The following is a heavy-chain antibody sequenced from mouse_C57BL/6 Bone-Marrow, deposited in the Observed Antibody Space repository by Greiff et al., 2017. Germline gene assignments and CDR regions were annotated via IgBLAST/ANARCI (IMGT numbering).Heavy chain of an antibody. D-gene: IGHD1-1*01. V-gene: IGHV2-2*01. Sequence: VTLVESGPGLVQPSQSLSITCTVSGFSLTSYGVHWVRQSPGKGLEWLGVIWSGGSTDYNAAFISRLSISKDNSKSQVFFKMNSLQADDTAIYYCARIHYYGSSSRWFAYWGQGTLVTVSA. CDR1: GFSLTSYG. CDR3: ARIHYYGSSSRWFAY. J-gene: IGHJ3*01. CDR2: IWSGGST.